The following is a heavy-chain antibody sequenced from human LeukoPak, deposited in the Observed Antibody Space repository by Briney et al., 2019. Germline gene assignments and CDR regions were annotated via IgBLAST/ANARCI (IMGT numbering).Heavy chain of an antibody. CDR2: IYYSGST. J-gene: IGHJ4*02. V-gene: IGHV4-59*08. CDR1: GGSISSYY. Sequence: SETLSLTCTVSGGSISSYYWSGIRQPPGKGLEWIGYIYYSGSTNYNPSLKSRVTISVDTSKNQFSLKLSSVTAADTAVYYCARHPDYWGQGTLVTVSS. CDR3: ARHPDY.